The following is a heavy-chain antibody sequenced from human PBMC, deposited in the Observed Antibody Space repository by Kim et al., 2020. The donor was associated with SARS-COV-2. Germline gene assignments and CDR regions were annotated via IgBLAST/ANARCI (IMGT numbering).Heavy chain of an antibody. CDR3: ARLPGIAAEGRYYYYGMDV. CDR1: GFTFSSYA. J-gene: IGHJ6*02. CDR2: ISYDGSNK. Sequence: GGSLRLSCAASGFTFSSYAMHWVRQAPGKGLEWVAVISYDGSNKYYADSVKGRFTISRDNSKNTLYLQMNSLRAEDTAVYYCARLPGIAAEGRYYYYGMDVWGQGTTVTVSS. V-gene: IGHV3-30-3*01. D-gene: IGHD6-13*01.